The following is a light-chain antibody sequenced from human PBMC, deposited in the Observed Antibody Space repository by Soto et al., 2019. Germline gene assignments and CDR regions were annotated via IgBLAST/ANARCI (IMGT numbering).Light chain of an antibody. V-gene: IGKV3-20*01. J-gene: IGKJ1*01. CDR3: ELYGSSPTT. Sequence: EIVLTQSPGTLSLSPGERATLSCRASQSVGSTYLAWYQQKPGQAPRLLIYDASSRATGIPDRFSGSGSGTDLTLTISSLEPEDFAVYYCELYGSSPTTFGQGTKVDIK. CDR1: QSVGSTY. CDR2: DAS.